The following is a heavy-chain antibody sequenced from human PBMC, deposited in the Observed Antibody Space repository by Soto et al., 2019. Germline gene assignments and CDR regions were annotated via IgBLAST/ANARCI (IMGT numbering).Heavy chain of an antibody. Sequence: SVEVSFKASCYTFTSYGISWVRQAPGQGLEWMGWISAYNGNTNYAQKLQGRATMTTDTSTSTAYMELRSLRSDDTAVYYCARLGYFDWTRDYYYGMDVWGQGTTVTVSS. D-gene: IGHD3-9*01. CDR1: CYTFTSYG. CDR2: ISAYNGNT. CDR3: ARLGYFDWTRDYYYGMDV. V-gene: IGHV1-18*04. J-gene: IGHJ6*02.